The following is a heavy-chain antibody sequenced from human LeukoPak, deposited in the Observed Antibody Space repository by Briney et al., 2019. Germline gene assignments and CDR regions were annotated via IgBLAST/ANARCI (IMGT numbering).Heavy chain of an antibody. Sequence: GASVKVSCKASGYTFTSYGISWVRQAPGQGLEWMGWISAYNGNTNYAQKLQGRVTMTTDTSTSTAYMVLRSLRSDDTAVYYCARIDGLWFGDLNYYYMDVWGKGTTVTVSS. D-gene: IGHD3-10*01. CDR1: GYTFTSYG. CDR3: ARIDGLWFGDLNYYYMDV. J-gene: IGHJ6*03. CDR2: ISAYNGNT. V-gene: IGHV1-18*01.